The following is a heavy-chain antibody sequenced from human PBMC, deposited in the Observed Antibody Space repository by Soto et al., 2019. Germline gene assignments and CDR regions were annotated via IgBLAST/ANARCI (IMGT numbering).Heavy chain of an antibody. Sequence: SETLSLTCTVSGGSISCSSYYWGWIRQPPGKGLEWIGSIYYSGSTYYNPSLKSRVTISVDTSKNQFSPKLSSVTAADTAVYYCATRNALTIAVAGTSVRREFDYWGQGTLVTVSS. CDR1: GGSISCSSYY. CDR2: IYYSGST. J-gene: IGHJ4*02. D-gene: IGHD6-19*01. CDR3: ATRNALTIAVAGTSVRREFDY. V-gene: IGHV4-39*01.